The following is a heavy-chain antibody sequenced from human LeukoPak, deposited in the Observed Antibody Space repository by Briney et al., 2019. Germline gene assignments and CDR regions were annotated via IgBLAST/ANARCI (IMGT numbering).Heavy chain of an antibody. CDR3: ARDRSSAESPYGMDV. CDR2: INPNSGGT. CDR1: GYTFTGYY. J-gene: IGHJ6*02. Sequence: ASVKVSCKASGYTFTGYYMHWVRQAPGQGLEWMGWINPNSGGTNYAQKFQGRVTMTRDTSISTAYMELSRLRSDDTAVYYCARDRSSAESPYGMDVRGQGTTVTVSS. V-gene: IGHV1-2*02. D-gene: IGHD6-6*01.